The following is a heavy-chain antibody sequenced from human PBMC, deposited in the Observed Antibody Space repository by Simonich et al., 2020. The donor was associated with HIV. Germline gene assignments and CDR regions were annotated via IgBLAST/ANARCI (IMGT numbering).Heavy chain of an antibody. V-gene: IGHV4-34*01. CDR2: INHNGST. J-gene: IGHJ4*02. CDR1: GGSFSGYY. D-gene: IGHD3-10*01. Sequence: QVQLQQWGAGLLKPWETLSLTCAVYGGSFSGYYWGWIRQSQGKGLEWIGEINHNGSTTYNPSLKMRVTIAVDTSKNQFSLKLNSVTAADTAVYYCARRGSGLLLWFGEFDYWGQGTLVTVSS. CDR3: ARRGSGLLLWFGEFDY.